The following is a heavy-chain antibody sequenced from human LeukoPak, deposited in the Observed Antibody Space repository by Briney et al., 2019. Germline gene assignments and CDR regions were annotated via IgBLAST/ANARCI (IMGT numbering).Heavy chain of an antibody. D-gene: IGHD2-15*01. CDR1: GFTFSSYE. CDR2: ISSSGTTI. V-gene: IGHV3-48*03. J-gene: IGHJ5*02. Sequence: GGSLRLSCAASGFTFSSYEMNWVRQAPGKGLEWVSYISSSGTTIYYADSVKGRFTISRDNAKNSLYLQMNNLRAEDTAVYYRARVGVVVAATGNLWFDPWGQGTLVTVSS. CDR3: ARVGVVVAATGNLWFDP.